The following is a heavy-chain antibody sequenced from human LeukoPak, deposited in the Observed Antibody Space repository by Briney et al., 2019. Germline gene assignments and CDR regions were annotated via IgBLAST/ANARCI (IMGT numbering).Heavy chain of an antibody. CDR3: ARDPLYCSSTSCPRFDP. D-gene: IGHD2-2*01. Sequence: ASVKVSCKASGYTFTSYAMHWVRQAPGQRLEWMGWINAGNGNTKYSQKFQGRVTITRDTSASTAYMELSSLRSEDTAVYYCARDPLYCSSTSCPRFDPWGQGTLVTVSS. J-gene: IGHJ5*02. V-gene: IGHV1-3*01. CDR1: GYTFTSYA. CDR2: INAGNGNT.